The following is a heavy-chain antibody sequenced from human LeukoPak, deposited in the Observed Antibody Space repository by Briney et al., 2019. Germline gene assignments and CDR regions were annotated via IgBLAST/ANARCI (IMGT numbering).Heavy chain of an antibody. CDR1: GFTFTYYA. J-gene: IGHJ4*02. CDR3: GRGHWGLDY. D-gene: IGHD7-27*01. V-gene: IGHV3-64*01. Sequence: GGSLRLSCAASGFTFTYYAMHWVRQARGKGLEYVSAISSNGGSTYYANSVKGRFTISRDNYKNTLYLQMGSLRAEDMAVYYCGRGHWGLDYWGQGALVTVSS. CDR2: ISSNGGST.